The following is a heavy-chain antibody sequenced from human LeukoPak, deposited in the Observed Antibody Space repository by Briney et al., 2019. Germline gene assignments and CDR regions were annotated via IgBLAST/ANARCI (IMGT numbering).Heavy chain of an antibody. CDR2: IHGGGDVT. CDR3: ARSCSGGSCYYYYGMDV. Sequence: SGGSLRLSCAASGFTFTNYAMNWVRQAPEKGLEWVSTIHGGGDVTYYADSVKGRFTISRDNSRNTLYLQMNSLRAEDTAVYYCARSCSGGSCYYYYGMDVWGQGTTVTVSS. CDR1: GFTFTNYA. V-gene: IGHV3-23*01. D-gene: IGHD2-15*01. J-gene: IGHJ6*02.